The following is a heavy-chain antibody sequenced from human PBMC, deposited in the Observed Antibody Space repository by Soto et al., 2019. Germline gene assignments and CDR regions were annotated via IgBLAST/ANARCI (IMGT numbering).Heavy chain of an antibody. CDR2: ISGGGGST. CDR3: AKGGALTGFYFDY. J-gene: IGHJ4*02. Sequence: GGSLRLSCAASGFTFSSYAMSWVRQAPGKGLEWVSAISGGGGSTYYADSVKGRFTTSRDNSKNTLYLQMNSLRAEDTAVYYCAKGGALTGFYFDYWGQGTLVTVSS. V-gene: IGHV3-23*01. D-gene: IGHD3-9*01. CDR1: GFTFSSYA.